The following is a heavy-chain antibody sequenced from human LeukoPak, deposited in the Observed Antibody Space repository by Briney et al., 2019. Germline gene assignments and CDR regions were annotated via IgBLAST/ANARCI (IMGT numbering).Heavy chain of an antibody. CDR3: ATDTSYSGSLGAFGY. Sequence: ASVKVSCKASGYTFTSYAMHWVRQAPGQRLEWMGWINAGNGNTKYSQKYQGRVTITRDTSASTVYMELSSLRSEDTAVYYCATDTSYSGSLGAFGYWGQGTLVTVSS. J-gene: IGHJ4*02. V-gene: IGHV1-3*01. CDR1: GYTFTSYA. D-gene: IGHD1-26*01. CDR2: INAGNGNT.